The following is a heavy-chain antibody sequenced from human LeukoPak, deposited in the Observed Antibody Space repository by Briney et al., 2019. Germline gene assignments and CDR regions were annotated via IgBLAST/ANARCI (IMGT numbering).Heavy chain of an antibody. CDR2: IRSQIYGGTP. CDR1: GFTFSSYG. Sequence: GGSLRLSCAASGFTFSSYGMTWVRQAPGKGLEWVGFIRSQIYGGTPEYAASVKGRFTISRDDSEGVAYLQMNSLKTEDTAVYYCTRDQTPYYWGQGTLVTVSS. V-gene: IGHV3-49*04. CDR3: TRDQTPYY. J-gene: IGHJ4*02.